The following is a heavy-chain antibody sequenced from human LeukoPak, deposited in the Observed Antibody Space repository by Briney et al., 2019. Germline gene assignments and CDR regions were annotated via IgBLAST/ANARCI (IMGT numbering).Heavy chain of an antibody. D-gene: IGHD2-2*01. CDR3: ARGDCSSTSCPYNWFDR. CDR2: INHSGST. J-gene: IGHJ5*02. Sequence: PSETLSLTCAVYGGSFSGYYWSWIRQPPGKGLEGIGEINHSGSTNYNPSLQRRVTISVDTSKNQFPLKLSSVTAADTGVYYCARGDCSSTSCPYNWFDRWGQGTLVTVSS. CDR1: GGSFSGYY. V-gene: IGHV4-34*01.